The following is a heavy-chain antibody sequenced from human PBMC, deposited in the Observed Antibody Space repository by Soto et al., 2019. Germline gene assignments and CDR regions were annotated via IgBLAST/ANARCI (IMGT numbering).Heavy chain of an antibody. CDR1: GFTFSSYA. CDR3: AKDPGRPFIRITMVREVGWFDP. CDR2: ISGSGGST. D-gene: IGHD3-10*01. V-gene: IGHV3-23*01. Sequence: GGSLRLSCAASGFTFSSYAMSWVRQAPGKGLEWVSAISGSGGSTYYADSVKGRFTISRDNSKNTLYLQMNSLRAEDTAVYYCAKDPGRPFIRITMVREVGWFDPWGQGTLVTVSS. J-gene: IGHJ5*02.